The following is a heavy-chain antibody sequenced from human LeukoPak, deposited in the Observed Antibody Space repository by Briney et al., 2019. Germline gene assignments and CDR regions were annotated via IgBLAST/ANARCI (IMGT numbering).Heavy chain of an antibody. Sequence: GGSLRLSCAASGFTFSRYAMHWVRQAPGKGLVWVAVTSYDGSKENYADSVEGRFTISRDNSKNTLYLQMNSLRAEDTAVYYCARGISYEWLPGNWFDPWGQGTLVTVSS. CDR2: TSYDGSKE. J-gene: IGHJ5*02. CDR1: GFTFSRYA. D-gene: IGHD3-3*01. CDR3: ARGISYEWLPGNWFDP. V-gene: IGHV3-30*01.